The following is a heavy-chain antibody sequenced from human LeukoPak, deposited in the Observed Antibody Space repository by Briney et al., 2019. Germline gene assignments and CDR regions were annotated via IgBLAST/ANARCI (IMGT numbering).Heavy chain of an antibody. Sequence: SETLSLTCTVSGGSISSGDYYWSWIRQPPGKGLEWIGYIYYSGSTYYNPSLKSRVTISVDTSKNQFSLKLSSVTAADTAVYYCVRGIQLWYNFDYWGQGTLVTVSS. CDR2: IYYSGST. J-gene: IGHJ4*02. D-gene: IGHD5-18*01. V-gene: IGHV4-30-4*01. CDR3: VRGIQLWYNFDY. CDR1: GGSISSGDYY.